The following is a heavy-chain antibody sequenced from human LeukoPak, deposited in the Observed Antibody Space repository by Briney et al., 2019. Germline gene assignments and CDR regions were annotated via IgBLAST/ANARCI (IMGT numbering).Heavy chain of an antibody. D-gene: IGHD3-22*01. CDR2: IYYSGST. Sequence: SETLSLTCTVSGGSISSYYWSWIRQPPGKGLEWIGYIYYSGSTNYNPSLKSRVTISVDTSKNQFSLKLSSVTAADTAVYYCARGRDSSGYYPFDYWGREPWSPSPQ. CDR1: GGSISSYY. CDR3: ARGRDSSGYYPFDY. J-gene: IGHJ4*02. V-gene: IGHV4-59*01.